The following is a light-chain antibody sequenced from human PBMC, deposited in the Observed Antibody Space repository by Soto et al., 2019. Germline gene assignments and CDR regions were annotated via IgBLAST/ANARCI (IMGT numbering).Light chain of an antibody. CDR2: DAF. Sequence: DIVLPQSPATLSLSKGERAPLSCRDSQSVSGDLAWYQQKPGQAPRLLIYDAFNRATGIPVRFSGSGSGTAFTFTISSLETEDCAVYYCQQRFAFHTFGQGTRLEIK. J-gene: IGKJ2*01. V-gene: IGKV3-11*01. CDR3: QQRFAFHT. CDR1: QSVSGD.